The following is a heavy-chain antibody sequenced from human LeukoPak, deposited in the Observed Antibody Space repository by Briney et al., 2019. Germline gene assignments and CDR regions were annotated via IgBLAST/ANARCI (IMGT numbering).Heavy chain of an antibody. Sequence: ASVKVSCKASGYTFTSYGISWVRQAPGQGLEWMGWVSVDNGNTKYAQKFQGRLTMTTDTSTSTAYMELRSLRSDDTAVYYCARDYLTSRWRIFDYWGQGTLVTVSS. CDR1: GYTFTSYG. J-gene: IGHJ4*02. CDR3: ARDYLTSRWRIFDY. D-gene: IGHD6-13*01. V-gene: IGHV1-18*01. CDR2: VSVDNGNT.